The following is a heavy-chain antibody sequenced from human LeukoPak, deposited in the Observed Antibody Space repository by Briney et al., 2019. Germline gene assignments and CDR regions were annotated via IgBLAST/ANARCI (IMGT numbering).Heavy chain of an antibody. CDR2: INHSGST. D-gene: IGHD1-26*01. J-gene: IGHJ6*03. V-gene: IGHV4-34*01. CDR3: ARGWGSGSYSYYYYYMDV. CDR1: GGSFSGYY. Sequence: SETLSLTCAVYGGSFSGYYWSWIRQPPGKGLEWIGEINHSGSTNYNPSLKSRVTISVDTSKSQFSLKLSSVTAADTAVYYCARGWGSGSYSYYYYYMDVWGKGTTVTVSS.